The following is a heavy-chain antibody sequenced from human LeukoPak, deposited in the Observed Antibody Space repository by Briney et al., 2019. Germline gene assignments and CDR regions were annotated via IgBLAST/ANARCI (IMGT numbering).Heavy chain of an antibody. CDR1: GGCLSSYY. CDR3: ARVGQGALDY. V-gene: IGHV4-59*01. CDR2: IYYSGST. J-gene: IGHJ4*02. D-gene: IGHD1-26*01. Sequence: SETLSLTCTVSGGCLSSYYRSWVRQPPGEGLEWSGYIYYSGSTNYNPSLKSRVTISVDTSKNQFSLKLSSVTAADTAVYYCARVGQGALDYWGQGTLVTVSS.